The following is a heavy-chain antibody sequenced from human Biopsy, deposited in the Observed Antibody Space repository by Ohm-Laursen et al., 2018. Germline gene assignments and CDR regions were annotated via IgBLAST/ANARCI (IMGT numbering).Heavy chain of an antibody. CDR2: IIPTFDTP. CDR3: AGGAAKGNPYDH. V-gene: IGHV1-69*06. CDR1: GGTFSSYV. J-gene: IGHJ5*02. D-gene: IGHD3-10*01. Sequence: ASVKVSCKASGGTFSSYVISWVRQAPGQGLEWMGRIIPTFDTPTYAPDFQGRVTFTADKSAGTAHLDLSRLRSEDTAIYYCAGGAAKGNPYDHWGQGTLVTVSS.